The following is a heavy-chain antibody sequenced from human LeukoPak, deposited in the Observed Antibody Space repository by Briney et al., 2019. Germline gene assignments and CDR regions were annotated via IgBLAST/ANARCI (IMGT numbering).Heavy chain of an antibody. CDR1: GFTFSDDA. V-gene: IGHV3-33*01. D-gene: IGHD3-10*01. J-gene: IGHJ3*01. Sequence: GGSLRLSCAASGFTFSDDAMHWVRQAPGKGLEWVAVIGYDGSNKYDADSVKGRFTISRDNSKNMMYLQMNSLRAEDTAVYYCARDRFMVRGVMVGTFDLWGQGTMVTVSS. CDR3: ARDRFMVRGVMVGTFDL. CDR2: IGYDGSNK.